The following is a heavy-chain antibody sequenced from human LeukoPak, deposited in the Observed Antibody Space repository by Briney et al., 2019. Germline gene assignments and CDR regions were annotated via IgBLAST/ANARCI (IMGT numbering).Heavy chain of an antibody. J-gene: IGHJ4*02. D-gene: IGHD3-10*01. CDR1: GFTFSNYA. Sequence: PGGSLRLSCAASGFTFSNYAMRWVRQAPGKGLEWVSTVSVNGYSTDYADSVKGRFTISRDNSKNTLYLQMNSLRAEDTAVYYCAKVGEGFPYYFDYWGQGTLVTVSS. CDR2: VSVNGYST. V-gene: IGHV3-23*01. CDR3: AKVGEGFPYYFDY.